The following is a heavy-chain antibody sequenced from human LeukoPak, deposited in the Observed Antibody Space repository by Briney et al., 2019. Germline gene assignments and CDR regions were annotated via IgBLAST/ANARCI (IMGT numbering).Heavy chain of an antibody. CDR1: GGSISSSSYY. CDR3: ARDYSDYAVN. J-gene: IGHJ4*02. Sequence: SETLSLTCTVSGGSISSSSYYWGWIRQPPGKGLGWIGSIYYSGSTYYNPSLKSRVTISVDTSKNQFSLKLSSVTAADTAVYYCARDYSDYAVNWGQGTLVTVSS. V-gene: IGHV4-39*07. CDR2: IYYSGST. D-gene: IGHD4-11*01.